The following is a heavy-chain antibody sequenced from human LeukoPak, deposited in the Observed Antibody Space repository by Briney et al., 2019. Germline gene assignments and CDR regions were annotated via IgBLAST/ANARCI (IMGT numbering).Heavy chain of an antibody. CDR1: GGTFSSYA. CDR3: ARDRPYDYGDYGGEDSYYFDY. V-gene: IGHV1-69*04. Sequence: GASVKVSCKASGGTFSSYAISWVRQAPGQGLEWMGRIIPILGIANYARKFQGRVTITADKSTSTAYMELSSLRPEDTAVYYCARDRPYDYGDYGGEDSYYFDYWGQGTLVTVSS. J-gene: IGHJ4*02. D-gene: IGHD4-17*01. CDR2: IIPILGIA.